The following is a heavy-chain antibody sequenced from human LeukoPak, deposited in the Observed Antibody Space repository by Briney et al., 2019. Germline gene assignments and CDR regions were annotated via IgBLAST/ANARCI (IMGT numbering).Heavy chain of an antibody. CDR3: ARDLDSGSYYAGGEGFDY. V-gene: IGHV3-48*03. D-gene: IGHD1-26*01. J-gene: IGHJ4*02. CDR1: GFTFSSYE. CDR2: ISSSGSTI. Sequence: GGSLRLSCAAPGFTFSSYEMNWVRQAPGKGLEWVSYISSSGSTIYYADSVKGRFTISRDNAKNSLYLQMNSLRAEDTAVYYCARDLDSGSYYAGGEGFDYWGQGTLVTVSS.